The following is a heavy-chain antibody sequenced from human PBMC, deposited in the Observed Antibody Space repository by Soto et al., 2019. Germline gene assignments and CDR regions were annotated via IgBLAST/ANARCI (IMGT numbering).Heavy chain of an antibody. Sequence: SETLSLTCTVPGGSIGSYHWSWVRQPPGKGLEWIASVYYTGTTNYNPSLGSRVTISIDAPENQISLKLTSVTAADTAFYYCARDTVLTGMFDLWGQGTLVTVSS. CDR3: ARDTVLTGMFDL. J-gene: IGHJ5*02. CDR1: GGSIGSYH. CDR2: VYYTGTT. D-gene: IGHD4-17*01. V-gene: IGHV4-59*01.